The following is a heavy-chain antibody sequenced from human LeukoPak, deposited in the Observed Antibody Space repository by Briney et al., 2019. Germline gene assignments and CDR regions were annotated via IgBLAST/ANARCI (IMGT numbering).Heavy chain of an antibody. Sequence: GGSLRLSCATSGFTVSSNYMGWVRQAPGKGLEWISVIFNGGSSPNYADSVKGRFTISRDNSKNTVYLQLNSLRVEDTAIYYCAKSRGNSGPLGDYWGQGALVTVSS. D-gene: IGHD1-26*01. V-gene: IGHV3-53*01. CDR2: IFNGGSSP. CDR3: AKSRGNSGPLGDY. J-gene: IGHJ4*02. CDR1: GFTVSSNY.